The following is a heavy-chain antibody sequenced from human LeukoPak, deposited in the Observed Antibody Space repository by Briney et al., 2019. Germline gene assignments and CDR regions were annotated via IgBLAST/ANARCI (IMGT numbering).Heavy chain of an antibody. CDR1: GFTSSSYE. J-gene: IGHJ4*02. Sequence: GGSLRLSCAASGFTSSSYEMNWVRQAPGKGLEWVSYISSSGSTIYYADSVKGRFTISRDNAKNSLDLHMDSLRAEDTAVYYCAKERLGGNYGDYAVDYWGQGTMVTVSS. CDR2: ISSSGSTI. CDR3: AKERLGGNYGDYAVDY. D-gene: IGHD4-17*01. V-gene: IGHV3-48*03.